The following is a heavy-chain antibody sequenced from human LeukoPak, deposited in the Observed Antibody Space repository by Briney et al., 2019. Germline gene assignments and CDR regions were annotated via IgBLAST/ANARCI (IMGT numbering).Heavy chain of an antibody. CDR2: VYYSGSI. CDR1: GGSISSSNYY. V-gene: IGHV4-39*01. CDR3: ARSRDSSGASFDY. Sequence: SETLSLTCTVSGGSISSSNYYWGWIRQPPGKGLEWIGSVYYSGSIYDNPSLKSRVTISVDMSKNQFSLKLNSVIAADTAVYYCARSRDSSGASFDYWGQGTPVTVSS. D-gene: IGHD2-15*01. J-gene: IGHJ4*02.